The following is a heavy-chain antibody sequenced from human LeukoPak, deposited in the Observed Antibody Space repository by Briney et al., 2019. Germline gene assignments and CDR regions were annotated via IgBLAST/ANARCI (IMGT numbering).Heavy chain of an antibody. CDR3: ARGFSALVGSGNWFDS. CDR1: GGSISSSSYY. Sequence: SETLSLTCTVSGGSISSSSYYWGWIRQPPGKGLEWIGSIYYSGSTYYNPSLKSRVTIFVDTSKNQFSLRVTSVTAADTYVYYCARGFSALVGSGNWFDSWGQGTLVTVSS. V-gene: IGHV4-39*01. D-gene: IGHD2-15*01. J-gene: IGHJ5*01. CDR2: IYYSGST.